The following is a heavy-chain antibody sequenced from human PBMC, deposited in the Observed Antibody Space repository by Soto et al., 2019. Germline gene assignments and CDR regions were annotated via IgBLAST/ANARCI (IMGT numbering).Heavy chain of an antibody. CDR2: ISGSGDST. CDR3: AKFRYWSVPDY. Sequence: GGSLRLSCAASGFTFSTYAMSWVRQAPGKGLEWVSAISGSGDSTYYADSVEGRFTISRDNSKNTLYLQMNSLRAEDTAVYYCAKFRYWSVPDYWGQGTLVTVSS. J-gene: IGHJ4*02. CDR1: GFTFSTYA. D-gene: IGHD1-20*01. V-gene: IGHV3-23*01.